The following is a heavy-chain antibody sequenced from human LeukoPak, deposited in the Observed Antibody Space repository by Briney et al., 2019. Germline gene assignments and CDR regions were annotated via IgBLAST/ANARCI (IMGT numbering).Heavy chain of an antibody. D-gene: IGHD1-14*01. CDR2: ISRSSSYI. J-gene: IGHJ4*02. CDR1: GFIFSSYS. V-gene: IGHV3-21*06. CDR3: AREGDLKTRGALADY. Sequence: RPGGSLRLSCAASGFIFSSYSMNWVRQAPGKGLEWVSSISRSSSYIYYADSEKGRFTISRDNAKNSQYLQMNSLRAEDTAVYYCAREGDLKTRGALADYWGQGTLVTVSS.